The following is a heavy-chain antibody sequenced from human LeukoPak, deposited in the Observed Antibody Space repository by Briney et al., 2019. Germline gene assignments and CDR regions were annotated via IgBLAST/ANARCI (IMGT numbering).Heavy chain of an antibody. V-gene: IGHV1-2*02. CDR1: GYTFTGYY. Sequence: GASVKVSCKASGYTFTGYYMHWVRQAPGQGLEWMGWINPNSGGTNYAQKVQGRVTMTRDTSISTAYMELSRLRSDDTAVYYCARNYYYGMDVWGQGTTVTVSS. CDR3: ARNYYYGMDV. J-gene: IGHJ6*02. CDR2: INPNSGGT.